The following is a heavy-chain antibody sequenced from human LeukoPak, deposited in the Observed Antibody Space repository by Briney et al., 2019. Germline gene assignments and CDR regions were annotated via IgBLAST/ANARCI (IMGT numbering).Heavy chain of an antibody. J-gene: IGHJ5*02. CDR1: GFSFRTSA. Sequence: PGGSLRLSCAASGFSFRTSAMNWVRQAPGKGLEWVSGISYSGGSIYYADSVKGRFTISRDNSRNTFYLQMNSLRVEDTAVYYCARGPYCSGGTCFSLGEFDPWGQGTLVTVSS. V-gene: IGHV3-23*01. CDR3: ARGPYCSGGTCFSLGEFDP. D-gene: IGHD2-15*01. CDR2: ISYSGGSI.